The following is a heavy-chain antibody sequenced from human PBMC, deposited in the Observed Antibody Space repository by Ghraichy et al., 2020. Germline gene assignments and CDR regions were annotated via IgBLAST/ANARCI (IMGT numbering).Heavy chain of an antibody. Sequence: SETLSLTCTVSGGSISSSSYYWGWIRQPPGKGLECIGIIYYSGSTYYHPSLKSRVTISVDTSKNQFSLKLSSVTAADTAVYYCASGSGWYGYWGQVTLVTVSS. CDR1: GGSISSSSYY. CDR3: ASGSGWYGY. J-gene: IGHJ4*02. V-gene: IGHV4-39*01. D-gene: IGHD6-19*01. CDR2: IYYSGST.